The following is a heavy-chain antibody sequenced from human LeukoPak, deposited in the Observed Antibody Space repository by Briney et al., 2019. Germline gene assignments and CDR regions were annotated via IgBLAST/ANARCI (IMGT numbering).Heavy chain of an antibody. V-gene: IGHV3-21*01. D-gene: IGHD4/OR15-4a*01. CDR3: ARGRGANNYMDV. CDR1: GFSFTSYS. J-gene: IGHJ6*03. CDR2: ISSGSYI. Sequence: GGSMRLSSAAYGFSFTSYSMNWDRQAPGKVLEWVSSISSGSYIYNADTLKGRFTISRDNPKDSLSLQMSSLRAEDTAVYYWARGRGANNYMDVWGKGTTVTVSS.